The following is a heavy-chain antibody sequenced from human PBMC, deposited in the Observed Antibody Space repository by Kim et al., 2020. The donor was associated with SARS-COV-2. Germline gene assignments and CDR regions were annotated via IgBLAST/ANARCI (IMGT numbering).Heavy chain of an antibody. D-gene: IGHD2-2*01. CDR3: ARGSDIVVVPAAHPFDY. J-gene: IGHJ4*02. CDR2: TYYRSKWYN. Sequence: SQTLSLTCAISGDSVSSNSAAWNWIRQSPSRGLEWLGRTYYRSKWYNDYAVSVKSRITINPDTSKNQFSLQLNSVTPEDTAVYYCARGSDIVVVPAAHPFDYWGQGTLVTVSS. CDR1: GDSVSSNSAA. V-gene: IGHV6-1*01.